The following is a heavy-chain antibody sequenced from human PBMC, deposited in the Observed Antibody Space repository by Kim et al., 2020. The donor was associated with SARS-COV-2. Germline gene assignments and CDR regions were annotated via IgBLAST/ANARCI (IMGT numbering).Heavy chain of an antibody. CDR3: ARDYENYDFWSGYSQGMDV. D-gene: IGHD3-3*01. CDR2: ISYDGSNK. J-gene: IGHJ6*02. Sequence: GGSLRLSCAASGFTCSSYAMHGVRQAPGKGLEGVAVISYDGSNKSYADSVKGRFTISRDNSKNTLYLQMNSLRAEDTAVYYCARDYENYDFWSGYSQGMDVWGQGTTVTVSS. CDR1: GFTCSSYA. V-gene: IGHV3-30*04.